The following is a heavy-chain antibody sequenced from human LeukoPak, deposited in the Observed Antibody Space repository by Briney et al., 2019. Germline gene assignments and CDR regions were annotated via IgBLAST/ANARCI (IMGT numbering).Heavy chain of an antibody. CDR3: ARDPASIAARFETRPLGDFDY. CDR2: IYYSGST. Sequence: SETLSLTCTVSGGSISSSSYYWGWIRQPPGKGLEWIGSIYYSGSTYYNPSLKSRVTISVDTSKNQFSLKLSSVTAADTAVYYCARDPASIAARFETRPLGDFDYWGQGTLVTVSS. V-gene: IGHV4-39*07. CDR1: GGSISSSSYY. J-gene: IGHJ4*02. D-gene: IGHD6-6*01.